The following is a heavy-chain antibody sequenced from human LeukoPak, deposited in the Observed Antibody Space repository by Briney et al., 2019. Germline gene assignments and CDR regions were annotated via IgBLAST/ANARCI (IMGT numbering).Heavy chain of an antibody. V-gene: IGHV4-61*02. D-gene: IGHD3-3*01. CDR2: IYTSGST. CDR3: AREEFGVVDY. J-gene: IGHJ4*02. Sequence: SQTLSLTCTVSGGSISSGSYYWSWIRQPAGKGLEWIGRIYTSGSTNYNPSLKSRVTISVDTSKNQFSLKLSSVTAADTAVYYCAREEFGVVDYWGQGTLVTVSS. CDR1: GGSISSGSYY.